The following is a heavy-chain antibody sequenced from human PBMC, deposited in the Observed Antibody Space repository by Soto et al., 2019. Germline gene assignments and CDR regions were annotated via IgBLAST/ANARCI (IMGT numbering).Heavy chain of an antibody. Sequence: GGSRRLSCAASGFTFSNCGMNWGRQTPGKGLEWVSYISDSGATKHYADSVKGRFTISRDNGKDSPYLQMNSLRDEDTAVYFCARCSRNSCYSYGVDVWGQGATVTVSS. D-gene: IGHD2-15*01. CDR2: ISDSGATK. CDR1: GFTFSNCG. J-gene: IGHJ6*02. V-gene: IGHV3-48*02. CDR3: ARCSRNSCYSYGVDV.